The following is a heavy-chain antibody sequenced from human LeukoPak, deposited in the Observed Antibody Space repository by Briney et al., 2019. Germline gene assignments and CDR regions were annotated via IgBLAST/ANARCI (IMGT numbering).Heavy chain of an antibody. CDR1: GGSISSYY. CDR3: ARIYCSSTSCYAPP. V-gene: IGHV4-59*01. CDR2: IYYSGST. Sequence: SETLSLTCTVSGGSISSYYWSWIRQPPGKGLEWIGYIYYSGSTSYNPSLKSRVTISVDTSKNQFSLKLSSVTTADTAVYYCARIYCSSTSCYAPPWGQGTLVTVSS. J-gene: IGHJ5*02. D-gene: IGHD2-2*01.